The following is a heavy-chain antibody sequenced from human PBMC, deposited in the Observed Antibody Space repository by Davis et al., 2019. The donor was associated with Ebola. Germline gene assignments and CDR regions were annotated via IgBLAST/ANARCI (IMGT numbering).Heavy chain of an antibody. CDR1: GGTFSSYT. V-gene: IGHV1-18*01. CDR2: ISAYNGNT. CDR3: AREGEARCSGGSCYEPYFDY. Sequence: ASVKVSCKASGGTFSSYTISWVRQAPGQGLEWMGWISAYNGNTNYAQKLQGRVTMTTDTSTSTAYMELRSLRSDDTAVYYCAREGEARCSGGSCYEPYFDYWGQGTLVTVSS. J-gene: IGHJ4*02. D-gene: IGHD2-15*01.